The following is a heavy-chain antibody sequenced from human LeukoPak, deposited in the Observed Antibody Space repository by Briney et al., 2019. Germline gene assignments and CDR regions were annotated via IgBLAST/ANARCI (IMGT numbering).Heavy chain of an antibody. CDR1: GFPFSAYG. Sequence: GGSLRLSCAASGFPFSAYGMSWVRQAPGEGLEWVSSISSSSSYIYYADSVKGRFTISRDNAKNSLYLQMNSLRAEDTAVYYCARGAYSSSWYYYYYMDVWGKGTTVTVSS. CDR2: ISSSSSYI. V-gene: IGHV3-21*01. D-gene: IGHD6-13*01. J-gene: IGHJ6*03. CDR3: ARGAYSSSWYYYYYMDV.